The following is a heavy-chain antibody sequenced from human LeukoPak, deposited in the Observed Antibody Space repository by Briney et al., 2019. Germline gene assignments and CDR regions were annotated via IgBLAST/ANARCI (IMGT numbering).Heavy chain of an antibody. CDR1: GYTFTGYY. V-gene: IGHV1-2*02. CDR3: VREWELSFRYFDY. J-gene: IGHJ4*02. D-gene: IGHD1-26*01. CDR2: INPNSGGT. Sequence: ASVKVSCKASGYTFTGYYMHWVRQAPGQGLEWMRWINPNSGGTNYAQKFQGRVTMTRDTSISTAYMELSRLRSDDTAVYYCVREWELSFRYFDYWGQGTLVTVSS.